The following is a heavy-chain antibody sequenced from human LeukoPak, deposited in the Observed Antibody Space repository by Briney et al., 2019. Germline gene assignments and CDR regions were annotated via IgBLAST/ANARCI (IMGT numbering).Heavy chain of an antibody. CDR2: ISGSGGST. CDR3: AKHGQLFTQYNCFDP. CDR1: GFTFSSYA. V-gene: IGHV3-23*01. Sequence: PGGSLRLSCAASGFTFSSYAMSWVRQAPGKGLEWVSAISGSGGSTYYADSVKGRFTISRDNSKNTLYLQMNSLRAEDTAVYYCAKHGQLFTQYNCFDPRGQGTLVTVSS. J-gene: IGHJ5*02. D-gene: IGHD3-10*01.